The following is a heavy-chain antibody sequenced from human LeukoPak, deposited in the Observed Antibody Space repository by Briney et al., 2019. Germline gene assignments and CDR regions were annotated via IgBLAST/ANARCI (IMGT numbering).Heavy chain of an antibody. CDR3: AKDLRAYYYGSGSSLENWFDP. CDR2: ISAYNGNT. CDR1: GYTFTSYG. D-gene: IGHD3-10*01. Sequence: ASVKVSCKASGYTFTSYGISWVRQAPGQGLEWMGWISAYNGNTNYAQKLQGRVTMTTDTSTGTAYMELRSLRSDDTAVYYCAKDLRAYYYGSGSSLENWFDPWGQGTLVTVSS. J-gene: IGHJ5*02. V-gene: IGHV1-18*01.